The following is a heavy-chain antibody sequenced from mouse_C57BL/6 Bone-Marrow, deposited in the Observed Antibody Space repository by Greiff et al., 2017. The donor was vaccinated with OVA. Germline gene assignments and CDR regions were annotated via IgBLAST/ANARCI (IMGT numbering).Heavy chain of an antibody. CDR2: FYPGCGSI. Sequence: QVQLKQSGAELVKPGASVKLSCTASGYTFTEYTIHWVKQRSGQGLEWIGWFYPGCGSIKYNEKFKDKATLTADKSSSTVYMEMSRLTSNDDAVNFYARHGTTVGTHWYFDVWGTGTTVTVSS. CDR3: ARHGTTVGTHWYFDV. CDR1: GYTFTEYT. J-gene: IGHJ1*03. V-gene: IGHV1-62-2*01. D-gene: IGHD1-1*01.